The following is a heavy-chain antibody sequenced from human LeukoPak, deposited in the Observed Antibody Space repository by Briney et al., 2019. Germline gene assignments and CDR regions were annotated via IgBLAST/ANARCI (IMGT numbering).Heavy chain of an antibody. D-gene: IGHD3-22*01. CDR1: GGSISSGGYS. J-gene: IGHJ4*01. CDR2: IYHSGST. Sequence: SETLSLTCAVSGGSISSGGYSWSWIRQPPGKGLEWIGYIYHSGSTYYNPSLKSRVTISVDRSKNQFSLKLSSVTAADTAVYYCARTPPARDTSGYIDYWGHGTLVTVSS. V-gene: IGHV4-30-2*01. CDR3: ARTPPARDTSGYIDY.